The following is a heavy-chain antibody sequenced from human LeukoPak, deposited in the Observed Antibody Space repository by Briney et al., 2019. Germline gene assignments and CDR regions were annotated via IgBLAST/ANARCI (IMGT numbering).Heavy chain of an antibody. Sequence: GGSLRLSCAASGFAFNSYWMHWVRQAPGKGPVWVSRINTDGSKTSYADSVKGRFTISRDNAKNTLYLQMNSLRAEDTAVYYCARVRADYDTSGYDYWGQGTLVTVSS. D-gene: IGHD3-22*01. V-gene: IGHV3-74*01. CDR2: INTDGSKT. CDR1: GFAFNSYW. CDR3: ARVRADYDTSGYDY. J-gene: IGHJ4*02.